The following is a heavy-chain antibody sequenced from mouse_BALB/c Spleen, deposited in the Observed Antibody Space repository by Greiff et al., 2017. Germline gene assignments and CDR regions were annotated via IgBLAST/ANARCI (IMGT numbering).Heavy chain of an antibody. CDR1: GFSLTSYG. J-gene: IGHJ1*01. CDR3: ARAKYGNYLDWYFDV. V-gene: IGHV2-9*02. Sequence: QVQLKESGPGLVAPSQSLSITCTVSGFSLTSYGVHWVRQPPGKGLEWLGVIWAGGSTNYNSALMSRLSISKDNSKSQVFLKMNSLQTDDTAMYYCARAKYGNYLDWYFDVWGAGTTVTVSS. CDR2: IWAGGST. D-gene: IGHD2-10*02.